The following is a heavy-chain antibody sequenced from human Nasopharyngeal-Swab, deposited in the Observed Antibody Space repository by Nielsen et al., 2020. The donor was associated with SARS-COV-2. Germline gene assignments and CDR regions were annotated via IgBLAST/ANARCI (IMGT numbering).Heavy chain of an antibody. D-gene: IGHD3-22*01. J-gene: IGHJ6*02. CDR1: GFTFSSYA. CDR3: AKVETYYYDSSGYGQGYYYGMDV. Sequence: GESLKISCAASGFTFSSYAMSWVRQAPGKGLEWVSAISGSGGSTYYADSVKGRFTISRDNSKNTLYLQMNSLRAEDTAVYYCAKVETYYYDSSGYGQGYYYGMDVWGQGTTVTVSS. CDR2: ISGSGGST. V-gene: IGHV3-23*01.